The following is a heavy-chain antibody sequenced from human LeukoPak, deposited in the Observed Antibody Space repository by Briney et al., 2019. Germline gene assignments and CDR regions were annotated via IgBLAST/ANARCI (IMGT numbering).Heavy chain of an antibody. CDR2: IYYSGST. J-gene: IGHJ4*02. CDR1: GGAISRAY. CDR3: ASVGSSWPHEYFDY. Sequence: LRTLSLTRTVSGGAISRAYRGSIWRPPGRGLGRVGYIYYSGSTNYNPSLKSRVTISVDTSKNQFSLKLSSVTAADTAVYYCASVGSSWPHEYFDYWGQGTLVTVSS. V-gene: IGHV4-59*01. D-gene: IGHD6-13*01.